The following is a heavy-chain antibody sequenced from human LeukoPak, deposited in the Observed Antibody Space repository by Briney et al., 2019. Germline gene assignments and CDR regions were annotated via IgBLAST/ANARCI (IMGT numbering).Heavy chain of an antibody. Sequence: SQTLSLTCTVSGVSISSGSYYWSWIRQPAGKGLEWIGRIYTSGSTNYNPSLKSRVTISVDTSKNQFSLKLSSVTAADTAVYYCARDQTPIFCGGDCYGGMDVWGQGTTVTVSS. V-gene: IGHV4-61*02. CDR3: ARDQTPIFCGGDCYGGMDV. CDR2: IYTSGST. D-gene: IGHD2-21*02. CDR1: GVSISSGSYY. J-gene: IGHJ6*02.